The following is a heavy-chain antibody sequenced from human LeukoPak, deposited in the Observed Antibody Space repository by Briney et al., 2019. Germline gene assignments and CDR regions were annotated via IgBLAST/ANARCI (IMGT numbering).Heavy chain of an antibody. V-gene: IGHV4-39*01. CDR1: GGSISSNSYF. D-gene: IGHD2-2*01. CDR2: IFYSGTT. CDR3: VDLKRYCSSTSCYGVFDY. J-gene: IGHJ4*02. Sequence: PSETLSLTCTVSGGSISSNSYFWGWVRQPPGKGLEWIGTIFYSGTTYYNPSLKSRVTISVDTSRNQFSLKLSSVTAADTAVYYCVDLKRYCSSTSCYGVFDYWGQGTLVTVSS.